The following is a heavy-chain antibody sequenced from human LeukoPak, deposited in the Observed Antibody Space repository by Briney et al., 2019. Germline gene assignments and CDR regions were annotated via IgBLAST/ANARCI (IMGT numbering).Heavy chain of an antibody. V-gene: IGHV3-9*01. CDR3: ASNGIAAANDAFDI. CDR1: GFTFDDYA. CDR2: ISWNSGSI. J-gene: IGHJ3*02. D-gene: IGHD6-13*01. Sequence: PGGSLRLSCAASGFTFDDYAMHWVRQAPGKGLEWVSGISWNSGSIGYADSVKGRFTISRDNSKNTLYLQMNSLRAEDTAVYYCASNGIAAANDAFDIWGQGTMVTVSS.